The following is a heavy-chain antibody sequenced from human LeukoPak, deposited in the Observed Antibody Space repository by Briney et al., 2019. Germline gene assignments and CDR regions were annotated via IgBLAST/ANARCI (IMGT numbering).Heavy chain of an antibody. CDR3: VREPTVAARRGFDY. D-gene: IGHD6-6*01. J-gene: IGHJ4*02. CDR2: IYTSGST. Sequence: PSETLSLTCTVSGGSISSYYWSWIRQPAGKGLEWIGRIYTSGSTNYNPSLKSRVTMSVDTSKNQFSLKLSSVTAADTAVYYCVREPTVAARRGFDYWGQGTLVTVSS. CDR1: GGSISSYY. V-gene: IGHV4-4*07.